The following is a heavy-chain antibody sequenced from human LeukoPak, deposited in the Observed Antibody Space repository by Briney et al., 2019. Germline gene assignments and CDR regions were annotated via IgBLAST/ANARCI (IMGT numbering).Heavy chain of an antibody. J-gene: IGHJ4*02. CDR1: GGSVSSTAYY. V-gene: IGHV4-39*01. CDR3: ARLSKGRFFDYIFDY. D-gene: IGHD3-9*01. CDR2: IYYSGST. Sequence: SETLSLTCTVSGGSVSSTAYYWGWIRQPPGKGLEWIGNIYYSGSTYYNPSLTSRVTMSVDTSNNQFSLKMHSVTAADTAVYYCARLSKGRFFDYIFDYWGQGTLVTVST.